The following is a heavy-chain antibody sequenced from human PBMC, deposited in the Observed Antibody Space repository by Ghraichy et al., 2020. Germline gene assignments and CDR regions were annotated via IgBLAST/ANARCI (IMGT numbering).Heavy chain of an antibody. CDR2: ISYTGNT. V-gene: IGHV4-61*01. CDR1: GVSVSGVSVTHDS. J-gene: IGHJ3*02. Sequence: SETLSLTCAVSGVSVSGVSVTHDSWSWVRQPPGKGLEWIGFISYTGNTRCNPSLKSRVTISVETSKNQFSLNLTSVTAADTAMYYCARRSPTKGDSFDIWGQETVVTVSS. CDR3: ARRSPTKGDSFDI. D-gene: IGHD2-8*01.